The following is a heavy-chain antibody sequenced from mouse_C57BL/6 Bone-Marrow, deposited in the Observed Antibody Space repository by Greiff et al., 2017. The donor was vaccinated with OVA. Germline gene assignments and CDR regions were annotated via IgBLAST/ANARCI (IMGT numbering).Heavy chain of an antibody. J-gene: IGHJ3*01. D-gene: IGHD1-1*01. CDR2: ISDGGSYT. CDR1: GFTFSSYA. Sequence: EVKLMESGGGLVKPGGSLKLSCAASGFTFSSYAMSWVRQTPEKRLEWVATISDGGSYTYYPDNVKGRFTISRDNAKTNLYLQMSHLKSEDTAMYYCAREGITTVRAWFAYWGQGTLVTVSA. V-gene: IGHV5-4*01. CDR3: AREGITTVRAWFAY.